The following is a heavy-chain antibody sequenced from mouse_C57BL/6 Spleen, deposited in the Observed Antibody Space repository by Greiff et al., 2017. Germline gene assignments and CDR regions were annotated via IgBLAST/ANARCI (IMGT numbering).Heavy chain of an antibody. D-gene: IGHD1-1*01. CDR3: ANPPNYYGSSYWYFDV. CDR1: GYTFTDYY. J-gene: IGHJ1*03. CDR2: INPYNGGT. V-gene: IGHV1-19*01. Sequence: EVQLQQSGPVLVKPGASVKMSCKASGYTFTDYYMNWVKQSHGKSLEWIGVINPYNGGTSYNQKLKGKATLTVDKSSSTAYMELNSLTSEDSAVYYCANPPNYYGSSYWYFDVWGTGTTVTVSS.